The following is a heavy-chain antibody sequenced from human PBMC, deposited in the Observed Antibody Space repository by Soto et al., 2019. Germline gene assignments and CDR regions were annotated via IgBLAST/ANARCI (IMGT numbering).Heavy chain of an antibody. Sequence: QVQLVESGGGVVQPGRSLRLSCAASGFTFSSYGMHWVRQAPGKGLEWVAVISYDGSNKYYADSVKGRFTISRDNSKNTLYLQMNSLRAEDTAVYYWAKDRYNRNVPYYYGMDVW. D-gene: IGHD1-1*01. CDR3: AKDRYNRNVPYYYGMDV. CDR2: ISYDGSNK. J-gene: IGHJ6*01. CDR1: GFTFSSYG. V-gene: IGHV3-30*18.